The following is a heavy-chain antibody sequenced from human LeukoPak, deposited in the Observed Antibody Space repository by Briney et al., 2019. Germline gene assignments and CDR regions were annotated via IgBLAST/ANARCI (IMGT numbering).Heavy chain of an antibody. J-gene: IGHJ3*02. V-gene: IGHV1-69*13. Sequence: ASVKVSCKASGGTFSSYAISWVRQAPGQGLEWMGGIIPIFGTANYAQKFQGRVTITADESTSTAYMELSSLRSEDTAVYYCARGRGTSLTIFGVLLALDIWGQGTMVTVSS. CDR1: GGTFSSYA. CDR3: ARGRGTSLTIFGVLLALDI. CDR2: IIPIFGTA. D-gene: IGHD3-3*01.